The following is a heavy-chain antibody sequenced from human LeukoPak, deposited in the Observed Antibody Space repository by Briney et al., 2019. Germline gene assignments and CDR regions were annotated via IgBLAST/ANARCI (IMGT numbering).Heavy chain of an antibody. V-gene: IGHV4-34*01. CDR1: GGSFSGYY. CDR3: ARGPNFDY. J-gene: IGHJ4*02. Sequence: SETLSLTCAVYGGSFSGYYWSWIRQPPGKGLEWIGEINHSGSTNYNPPLKSRVTISVDTSKNQFSLKLSSVTAADTAVYYCARGPNFDYWGQGTLVTVSS. CDR2: INHSGST. D-gene: IGHD3-10*01.